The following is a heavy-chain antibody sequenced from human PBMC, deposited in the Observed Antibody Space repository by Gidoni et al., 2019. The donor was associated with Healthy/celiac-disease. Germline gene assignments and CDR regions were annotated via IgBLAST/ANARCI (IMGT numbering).Heavy chain of an antibody. CDR1: GYTFTTCY. Sequence: QVQLEQSGAEVKKPGASVKVSCKASGYTFTTCYMHWVRQAPGQGLEWMGIIIPSGGSTSYAQKFQGRVTMTRDTSTSTVYMELSSLRSEDTAVYYCARSARSGSYPDAFDIWGQGTMVTVSS. CDR2: IIPSGGST. V-gene: IGHV1-46*01. D-gene: IGHD3-10*01. CDR3: ARSARSGSYPDAFDI. J-gene: IGHJ3*02.